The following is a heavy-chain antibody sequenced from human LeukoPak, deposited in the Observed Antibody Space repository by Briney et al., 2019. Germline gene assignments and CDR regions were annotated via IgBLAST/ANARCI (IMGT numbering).Heavy chain of an antibody. D-gene: IGHD1-1*01. CDR2: ISAYNGTT. CDR3: ARTGGNVVPRIGEYAFDI. J-gene: IGHJ3*02. CDR1: GYTFSDYG. V-gene: IGHV1-18*01. Sequence: ASVKVSCKTSGYTFSDYGLSWVRQAPGQGLEWMGWISAYNGTTNYAQNLQGRVTMTTDTSTSTAYMELRTLKSDDTAVYYCARTGGNVVPRIGEYAFDIWGQGTMVTVSS.